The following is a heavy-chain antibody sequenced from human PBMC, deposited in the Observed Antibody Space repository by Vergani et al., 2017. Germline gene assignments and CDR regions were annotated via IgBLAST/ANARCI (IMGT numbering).Heavy chain of an antibody. J-gene: IGHJ5*01. Sequence: DVHLAESGGGFFQPGGSLRLSCSASGFSFNSYWMHWVRQVPGKGLLWVSRIKSDGSSTAYADSVKDRFTISRDNAQNTLYLQMNSLRVEDTGVYYCARARCIETCYMSNWLDSWGQGTLVTVSS. CDR1: GFSFNSYW. V-gene: IGHV3-74*03. CDR3: ARARCIETCYMSNWLDS. D-gene: IGHD3-9*01. CDR2: IKSDGSST.